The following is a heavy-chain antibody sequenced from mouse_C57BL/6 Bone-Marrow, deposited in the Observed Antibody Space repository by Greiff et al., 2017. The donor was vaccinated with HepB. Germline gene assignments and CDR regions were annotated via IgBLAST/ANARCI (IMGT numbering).Heavy chain of an antibody. Sequence: EVKVEESGPGLVKPSQSLSLTCSVTGYSITSGYYWNWIRQFPGNKLEWMGYISYDGSNNYNPSLKNRISITRDTSKNQFFLKLNSVTTEDTATYYCARERASYSFDYWGQGTTLTVSS. CDR1: GYSITSGYY. D-gene: IGHD6-1*01. CDR2: ISYDGSN. CDR3: ARERASYSFDY. J-gene: IGHJ2*01. V-gene: IGHV3-6*01.